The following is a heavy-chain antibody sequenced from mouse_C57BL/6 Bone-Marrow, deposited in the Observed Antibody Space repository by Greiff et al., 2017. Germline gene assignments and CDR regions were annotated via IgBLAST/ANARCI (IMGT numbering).Heavy chain of an antibody. CDR1: GYSFTGYY. J-gene: IGHJ2*01. V-gene: IGHV1-31*01. CDR3: ERWGLRTGYYFDY. CDR2: IYPYNGVS. D-gene: IGHD2-4*01. Sequence: VQLKESGPELVKPGASVKISCKASGYSFTGYYMHWVKQSHGNILDWIGYIYPYNGVSSYNQKFKGKATLTVDKSSSTAYMELRSLTSEDSAVXYGERWGLRTGYYFDYWGQGTTLTVSS.